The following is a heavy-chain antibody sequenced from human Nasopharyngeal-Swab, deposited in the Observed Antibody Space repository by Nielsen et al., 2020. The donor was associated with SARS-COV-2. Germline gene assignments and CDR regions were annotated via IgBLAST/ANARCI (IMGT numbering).Heavy chain of an antibody. D-gene: IGHD1-26*01. CDR3: ARLRVSAFYYYYLDV. Sequence: GESLKISCKGSGYSFTTFWITWVRQMPGKGLEWMGIIYPDDSDTRYSPSFQGQVTFSVDKSTSTAYLQWSSLKASDTAMYYCARLRVSAFYYYYLDVWGKGTTVTVSS. CDR2: IYPDDSDT. CDR1: GYSFTTFW. V-gene: IGHV5-51*01. J-gene: IGHJ6*03.